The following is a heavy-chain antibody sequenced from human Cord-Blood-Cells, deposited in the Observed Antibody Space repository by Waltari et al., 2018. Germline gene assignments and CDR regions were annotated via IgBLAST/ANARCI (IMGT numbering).Heavy chain of an antibody. J-gene: IGHJ2*01. CDR1: GYTFTGYY. Sequence: QVQLVQSGAEVKKPGHAVKVSCKASGYTFTGYYMHRVRRAPGQGLEWMGCINAISGGTNYAQKFEGRVTMTMDTFISTAYMELSRLRSDDTAVYYCARDKPQSFWYFDLWGRGTLVTVSS. V-gene: IGHV1-2*02. CDR2: INAISGGT. CDR3: ARDKPQSFWYFDL.